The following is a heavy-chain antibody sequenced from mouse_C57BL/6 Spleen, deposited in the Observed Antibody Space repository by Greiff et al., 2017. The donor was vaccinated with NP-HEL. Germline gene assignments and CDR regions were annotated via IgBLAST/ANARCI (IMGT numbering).Heavy chain of an antibody. J-gene: IGHJ4*01. V-gene: IGHV1-53*01. Sequence: VQLQQPGTELVKPGASVKLSCKASGYTFTSYWMHWVKQRPGQGLEWIGNINPSNGGTNYNEKFKSKATLTVDKSSSTAYMQLSSLTSEDSAVYYGAGEGAYYGKGYDLDDWGKGTSVTVSS. CDR3: AGEGAYYGKGYDLDD. CDR2: INPSNGGT. D-gene: IGHD2-10*01. CDR1: GYTFTSYW.